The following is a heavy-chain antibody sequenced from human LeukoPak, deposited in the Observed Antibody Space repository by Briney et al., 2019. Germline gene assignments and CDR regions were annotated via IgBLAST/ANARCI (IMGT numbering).Heavy chain of an antibody. CDR2: IWYDGSNK. CDR1: GFTFSSYG. J-gene: IGHJ4*02. Sequence: PGGSLRLSCAASGFTFSSYGMHWVRQAPGKGLEWVTVIWYDGSNKYYADSVKGRFTISRDNSKNTLYLQMNSLRAEDTAVNYCARDLANRADTVTTPPGGWGQGTLVTVSS. CDR3: ARDLANRADTVTTPPGG. V-gene: IGHV3-33*01. D-gene: IGHD4-17*01.